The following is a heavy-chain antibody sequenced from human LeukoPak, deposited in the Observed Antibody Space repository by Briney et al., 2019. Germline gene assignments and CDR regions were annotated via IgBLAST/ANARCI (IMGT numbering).Heavy chain of an antibody. V-gene: IGHV1-18*01. CDR3: AGDRTLYYYDSSGDLYGMDV. J-gene: IGHJ6*02. CDR2: ISAYNSNT. D-gene: IGHD3-22*01. Sequence: APVKVSCKASGYTFTSYGISWVRQAPGQGLEWMGWISAYNSNTNYAQKLQGRVTMTTDTSTSTAYMELRSLRSDDPAVYYCAGDRTLYYYDSSGDLYGMDVWGQGTTVTVSS. CDR1: GYTFTSYG.